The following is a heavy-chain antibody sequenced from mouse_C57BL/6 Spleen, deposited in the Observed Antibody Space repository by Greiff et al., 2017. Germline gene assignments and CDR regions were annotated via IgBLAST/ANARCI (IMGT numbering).Heavy chain of an antibody. J-gene: IGHJ2*01. CDR3: AREGIDYGSSYDFDY. CDR2: IYPRSGNT. V-gene: IGHV1-81*01. Sequence: QVQLQQSGAELARPGASVKLSCKASGYTFTSYGISWVKQRTGQGLEWIGEIYPRSGNTYYNEKFEGKATLTADKSSSTAYMELRSLTSEDSAVYFCAREGIDYGSSYDFDYWGQGTTLTVSS. D-gene: IGHD1-1*01. CDR1: GYTFTSYG.